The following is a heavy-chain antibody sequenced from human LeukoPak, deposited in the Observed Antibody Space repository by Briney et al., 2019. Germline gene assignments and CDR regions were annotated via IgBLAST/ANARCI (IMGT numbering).Heavy chain of an antibody. CDR3: ASGPWELDY. D-gene: IGHD1-26*01. CDR1: GGSLRPYY. CDR2: IYYSGST. V-gene: IGHV4-59*08. J-gene: IGHJ4*02. Sequence: SETLSLTCTVSGGSLRPYYWTWIRQPPGKGLEWIGYIYYSGSTNDNPSLESRVTISVDTSKNQFSLNLNSVIAADTAVYYCASGPWELDYWGQGILVTVSS.